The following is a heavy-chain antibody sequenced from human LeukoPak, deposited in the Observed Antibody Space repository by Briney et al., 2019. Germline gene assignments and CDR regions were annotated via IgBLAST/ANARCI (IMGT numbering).Heavy chain of an antibody. CDR3: ARHVPDFWSGYYETRIDY. J-gene: IGHJ4*02. CDR1: GGSISSGGYY. D-gene: IGHD3-3*01. V-gene: IGHV4-39*01. Sequence: SETLSLTCTVSGGSISSGGYYWGWIRQPPGKGLEWIGSIYYSGSTYYNPSLKSRVTISVDTSKNQFSLKLSSVTAADTAVYYCARHVPDFWSGYYETRIDYWGQGTLVTVSS. CDR2: IYYSGST.